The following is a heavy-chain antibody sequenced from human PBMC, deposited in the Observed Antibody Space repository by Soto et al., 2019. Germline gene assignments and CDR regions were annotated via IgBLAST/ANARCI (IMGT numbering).Heavy chain of an antibody. V-gene: IGHV1-46*03. CDR3: IRGRKSRLSRFDL. D-gene: IGHD2-2*01. J-gene: IGHJ2*01. CDR1: GYTFTRHY. Sequence: QVQLVQSGAEVKEPGASVKLSCTASGYTFTRHYLYWVRQAPGQGLEWMGIINPSDGSTTYAQESQARVPMTRGRSTSTVYLEPWSMVYEIPAVYFSIRGRKSRLSRFDLWGPGTVVTVPS. CDR2: INPSDGST.